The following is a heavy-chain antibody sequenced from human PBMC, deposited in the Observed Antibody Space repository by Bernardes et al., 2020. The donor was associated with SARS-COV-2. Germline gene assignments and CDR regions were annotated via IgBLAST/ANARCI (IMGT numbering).Heavy chain of an antibody. V-gene: IGHV3-33*01. CDR3: ARDAYYDILTGYYPGFYQNKITYLDY. CDR2: IWYDGSNK. CDR1: GFTFSSYG. D-gene: IGHD3-9*01. J-gene: IGHJ4*02. Sequence: GGSLRLSCAASGFTFSSYGMHWVRQAPGKGLEWVAVIWYDGSNKYYADSVKGRFTISRDNSKNTLYLQMNSLRAEDTAVYYCARDAYYDILTGYYPGFYQNKITYLDYWGQGTLVTVSS.